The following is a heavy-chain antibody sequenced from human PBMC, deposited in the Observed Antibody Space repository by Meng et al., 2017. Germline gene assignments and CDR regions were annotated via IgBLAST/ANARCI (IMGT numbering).Heavy chain of an antibody. CDR3: ARDKVVRGGYYYYGMNV. V-gene: IGHV1-2*02. J-gene: IGHJ6*02. D-gene: IGHD3-10*01. CDR2: INPNSGGT. Sequence: ASVKVSCKASGYTFTGYYMHWVRQAPGQGLEWMGWINPNSGGTNYAQKFQGRVTMTRDTSISTAYMELSRLRSDDTAVYYCARDKVVRGGYYYYGMNVWGQGTTAT. CDR1: GYTFTGYY.